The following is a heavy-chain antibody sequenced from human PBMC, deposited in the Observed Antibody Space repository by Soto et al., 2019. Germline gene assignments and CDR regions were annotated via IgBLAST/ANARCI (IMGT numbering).Heavy chain of an antibody. CDR2: IWYDGSNK. D-gene: IGHD5-12*01. V-gene: IGHV3-33*01. Sequence: QVQLVESGGGVVQPGRSLRLSCAASGFTFSSYGMHWVRQAPGKGLEWVAVIWYDGSNKYYADSVKGRFTISRDNSKNTLYLQMNSLRAEDTAVYYCARPDQRWLQSAGLNYWGQGTLVTVSS. J-gene: IGHJ4*02. CDR1: GFTFSSYG. CDR3: ARPDQRWLQSAGLNY.